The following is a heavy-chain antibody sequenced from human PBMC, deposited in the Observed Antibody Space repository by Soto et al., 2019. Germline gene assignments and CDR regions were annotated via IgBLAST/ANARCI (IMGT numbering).Heavy chain of an antibody. Sequence: QSLTCTVSGDSISSYYWNWIRQPAGKGLEWIGRIDASGNSNYNPSLKSRVTMSVDTSKKQFSLKVTSVTAADTAVYYCARYSSNWFQTEGMDVWGQGTTVTVSS. J-gene: IGHJ6*02. CDR1: GDSISSYY. CDR2: IDASGNS. CDR3: ARYSSNWFQTEGMDV. D-gene: IGHD6-13*01. V-gene: IGHV4-4*07.